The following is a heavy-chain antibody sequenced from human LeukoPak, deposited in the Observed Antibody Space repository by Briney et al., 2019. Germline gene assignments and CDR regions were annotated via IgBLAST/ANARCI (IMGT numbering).Heavy chain of an antibody. CDR2: IWYDGSNK. Sequence: GGSLRLSCAASGFTFSCYGMHWVRQAPGKGLEWVAVIWYDGSNKYYADSVKGRFTISRDNSKNTLYLQMNSLRAEDTAVYYCARDRTTVTTYGWFDPWGQGTLVTVSS. CDR1: GFTFSCYG. CDR3: ARDRTTVTTYGWFDP. D-gene: IGHD4-17*01. J-gene: IGHJ5*02. V-gene: IGHV3-33*01.